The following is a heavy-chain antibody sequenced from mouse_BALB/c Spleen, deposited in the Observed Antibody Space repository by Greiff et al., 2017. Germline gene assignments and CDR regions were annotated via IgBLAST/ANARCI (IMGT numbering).Heavy chain of an antibody. CDR2: IDPANGNT. J-gene: IGHJ2*01. CDR3: ARDGNYEGFDY. CDR1: GFNIKDTY. V-gene: IGHV14-3*02. Sequence: EVKLQESGAELVKPGASVKLSCTASGFNIKDTYMHWVKQRPEQGLEWIGRIDPANGNTKYDPKFQGKATITADTSSNTAYLQLSSLTSEDTAVYYCARDGNYEGFDYWGQGTTLTVSS. D-gene: IGHD2-1*01.